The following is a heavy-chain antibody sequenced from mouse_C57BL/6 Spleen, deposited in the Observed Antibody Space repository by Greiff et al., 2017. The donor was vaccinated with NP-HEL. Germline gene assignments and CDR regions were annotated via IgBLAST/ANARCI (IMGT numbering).Heavy chain of an antibody. CDR1: GFSLTSYA. Sequence: VKLMESGPGLVAPSQSLSITCTVSGFSLTSYAISWVRQPPGKGLEWLGVIWTGGGTNYNSALKSRLSISKDNSKSQVFLKMNSLQTDDTARYYCARDGYYGGVYAMDYWGQGTSVTVSS. J-gene: IGHJ4*01. CDR3: ARDGYYGGVYAMDY. V-gene: IGHV2-9-1*01. CDR2: IWTGGGT. D-gene: IGHD2-3*01.